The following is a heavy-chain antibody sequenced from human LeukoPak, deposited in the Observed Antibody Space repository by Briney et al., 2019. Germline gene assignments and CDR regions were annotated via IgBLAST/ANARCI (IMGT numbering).Heavy chain of an antibody. CDR1: GGSISSYY. CDR2: ISYSGGT. D-gene: IGHD2-2*01. CDR3: ASVTYCSSTSCIDY. V-gene: IGHV4-59*01. Sequence: SETLSLTCTVSGGSISSYYWSWLRQPPGKELEWIGDISYSGGTIYKDSLKGRVTISVDTSKNQFSLKLSSVTAADTAVYYCASVTYCSSTSCIDYRGQRTLVTVPP. J-gene: IGHJ4*02.